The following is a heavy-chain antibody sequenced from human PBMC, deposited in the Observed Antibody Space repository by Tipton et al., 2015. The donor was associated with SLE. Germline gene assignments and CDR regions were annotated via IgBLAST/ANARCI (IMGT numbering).Heavy chain of an antibody. J-gene: IGHJ5*02. CDR3: ARGTTSPLSWFDP. CDR2: IYYSGST. D-gene: IGHD1-7*01. CDR1: GGSISSYY. V-gene: IGHV4-59*12. Sequence: GLVKPSETLSLICTVSGGSISSYYWSWIRQPPGKGLEWIGYIYYSGSTYYNPSLKSRVTISVDTSKNQFSLKLSSVTAADTAVYYCARGTTSPLSWFDPRGQGTPVTVSS.